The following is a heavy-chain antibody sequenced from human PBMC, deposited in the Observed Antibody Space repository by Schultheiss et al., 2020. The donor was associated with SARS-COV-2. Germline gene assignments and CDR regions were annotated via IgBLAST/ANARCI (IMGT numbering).Heavy chain of an antibody. CDR1: GFTFDDYA. D-gene: IGHD6-13*01. CDR2: VDAAGDT. CDR3: ARGGAAAGLDY. J-gene: IGHJ4*02. Sequence: GESLKISCAASGFTFDDYAMHWVRQAPGKGLEWVSTVDAAGDTYYSDSVKAQYTISRENAKISLYLQMNSLRAGDTAVYYCARGGAAAGLDYWGQGTLVTVSS. V-gene: IGHV3-13*01.